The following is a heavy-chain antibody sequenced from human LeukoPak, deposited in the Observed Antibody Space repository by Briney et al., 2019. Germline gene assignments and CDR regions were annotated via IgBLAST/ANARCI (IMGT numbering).Heavy chain of an antibody. V-gene: IGHV1-2*06. J-gene: IGHJ4*02. D-gene: IGHD2-8*01. CDR1: GYTFTGYY. Sequence: ASVKVSCKASGYTFTGYYMHWVRQAPGQGLEWMGRINPNSGGTNYAQKFRGRVTMTRDTSISTAYMELSRLRSDDTAVYYCARDFRYCTNGVCSIMSYWGQGTLVTVSS. CDR2: INPNSGGT. CDR3: ARDFRYCTNGVCSIMSY.